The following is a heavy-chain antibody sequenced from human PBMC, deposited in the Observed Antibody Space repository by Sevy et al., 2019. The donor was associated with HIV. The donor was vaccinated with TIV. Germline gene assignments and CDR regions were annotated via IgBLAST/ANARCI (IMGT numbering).Heavy chain of an antibody. J-gene: IGHJ4*02. CDR3: ARDRRRRWTQYRTLDFDY. Sequence: SETLSLTCTVSGASISSGDYYWSWIRQHPGKGLEWIGYLYYSGSTYYNPSLKSRVTISVDTSKHQFSLKLTSVTAADTAVYYCARDRRRRWTQYRTLDFDYWGQGALVTVSS. D-gene: IGHD3-16*01. CDR1: GASISSGDYY. CDR2: LYYSGST. V-gene: IGHV4-31*03.